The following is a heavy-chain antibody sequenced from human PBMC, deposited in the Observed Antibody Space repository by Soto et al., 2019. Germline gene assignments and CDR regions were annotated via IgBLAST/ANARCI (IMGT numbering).Heavy chain of an antibody. CDR2: TYFRGRA. CDR3: ARRSYDNSGYYYVDY. Sequence: QLHLQESGPGLVKPSETLSLTCTVSGDSITSSNKYWGWARQPPGKGLEWIGRTYFRGRAYYGSSLKSRVTISIDSSENQISLKLSSVTAADTAVYYCARRSYDNSGYYYVDYWGQGTLVTVSS. V-gene: IGHV4-39*01. CDR1: GDSITSSNKY. J-gene: IGHJ4*02. D-gene: IGHD3-22*01.